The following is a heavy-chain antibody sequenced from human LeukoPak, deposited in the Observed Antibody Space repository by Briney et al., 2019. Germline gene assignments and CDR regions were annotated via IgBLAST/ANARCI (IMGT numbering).Heavy chain of an antibody. CDR2: ISWNSVTI. V-gene: IGHV3-9*01. D-gene: IGHD2-8*01. J-gene: IGHJ1*01. CDR1: GFNFDDSA. Sequence: PDRSLRLSCAASGFNFDDSAMHWVRQAPGKGLEWVSGISWNSVTIAYADSVKGRFTISRDNGKNSLYLQMNSLRADDTALYYCPEAVGYCTNGVCYKYFHHWGQGTLVTVSS. CDR3: PEAVGYCTNGVCYKYFHH.